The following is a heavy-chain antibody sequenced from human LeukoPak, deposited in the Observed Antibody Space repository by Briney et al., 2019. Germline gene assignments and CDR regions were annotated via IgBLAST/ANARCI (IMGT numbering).Heavy chain of an antibody. CDR2: IIPIFGTA. CDR1: GGTFSSYA. V-gene: IGHV1-69*06. Sequence: ASVKVSCKASGGTFSSYAISWVRQAPGQGLEWMGGIIPIFGTANYAQKFQGRVTITADKSTSTAYMELSSLRSEDTAVYYCARSPISRSWNYYHYMDVLGKGTTVNVSS. CDR3: ARSPISRSWNYYHYMDV. D-gene: IGHD3-9*01. J-gene: IGHJ6*03.